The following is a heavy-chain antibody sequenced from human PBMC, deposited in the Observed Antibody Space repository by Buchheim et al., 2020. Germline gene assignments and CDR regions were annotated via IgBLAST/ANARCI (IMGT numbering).Heavy chain of an antibody. CDR3: ARGPYSSGWAAWFDP. CDR1: GGSFSDYY. CDR2: INHSGST. V-gene: IGHV4-34*01. Sequence: QVQLQQWGAGLLKPSETLSLTCVVYGGSFSDYYWSWIRQPPGKGLEWIGEINHSGSTNYNPSLKSRVTISVDTSKNQFSLKLSSATAADTAVYYCARGPYSSGWAAWFDPWGQGTL. D-gene: IGHD6-19*01. J-gene: IGHJ5*02.